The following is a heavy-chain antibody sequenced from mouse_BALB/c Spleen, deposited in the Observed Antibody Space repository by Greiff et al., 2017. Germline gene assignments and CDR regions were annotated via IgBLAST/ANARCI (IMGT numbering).Heavy chain of an antibody. J-gene: IGHJ4*01. D-gene: IGHD2-1*01. Sequence: QVQLQQPGAELVKPGASVKLSCKASGYTFTSYYMYWVKQRPGQGLEWIGGINPSNGGTNFNEKFKSKATLTVDKSSSTAYMQLSSLTSEDSAVYYCTRCYGNYVLSMDYWGQGTSVTVSS. CDR1: GYTFTSYY. CDR2: INPSNGGT. CDR3: TRCYGNYVLSMDY. V-gene: IGHV1S81*02.